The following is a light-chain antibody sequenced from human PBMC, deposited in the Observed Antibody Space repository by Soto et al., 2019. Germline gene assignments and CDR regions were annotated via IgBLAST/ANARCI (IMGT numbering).Light chain of an antibody. CDR1: QSVSSN. J-gene: IGKJ5*01. CDR2: GDS. Sequence: EIVMTQSPATLSVSPGERATLSCRVSQSVSSNLAWYQQKPGQAPRLVIYGDSNRATGIPARISGSGSGTDFTLTITSLEPEDFAVYYCHQRSNWPLITFGQGTRLEI. CDR3: HQRSNWPLIT. V-gene: IGKV3-11*01.